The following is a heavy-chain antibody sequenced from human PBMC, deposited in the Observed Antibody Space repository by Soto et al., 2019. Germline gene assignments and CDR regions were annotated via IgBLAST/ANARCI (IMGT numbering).Heavy chain of an antibody. Sequence: QVQLVESGGGLVKPGGSLRLSCAASGFTFSDYYMSWIRQAPGKGLEWASYISSSSSYTNYADSVKGRFTISRDNAKNSLYLQMNSLRAEDTAVYYCARDLGVGATDYWGQGTLVTVSS. CDR1: GFTFSDYY. J-gene: IGHJ4*02. D-gene: IGHD1-26*01. CDR2: ISSSSSYT. V-gene: IGHV3-11*06. CDR3: ARDLGVGATDY.